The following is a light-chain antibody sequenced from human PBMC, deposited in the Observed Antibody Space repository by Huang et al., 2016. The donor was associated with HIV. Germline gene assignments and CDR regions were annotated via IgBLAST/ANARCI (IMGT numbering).Light chain of an antibody. Sequence: DIVMTQSPDSLAVSLGERATINCKSSQSILYSSNNKNYLAWYQQKPGQPPKLLIYWASTRESGVPDRFSGSGSGTDLTLTISSLQAEDVAVYCCQQYYNTPPTFGRGTKVEVK. V-gene: IGKV4-1*01. CDR1: QSILYSSNNKNY. CDR2: WAS. CDR3: QQYYNTPPT. J-gene: IGKJ1*01.